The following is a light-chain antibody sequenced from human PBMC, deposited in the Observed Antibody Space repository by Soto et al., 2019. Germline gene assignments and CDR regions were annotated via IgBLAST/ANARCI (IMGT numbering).Light chain of an antibody. Sequence: EIVLTQSPGTLSLSPGERATLSCRASQNVGRNYVAWYQQKPGQAPRLLIFAASGRVTGIPDRFSGSGSGTDFTLTITRLEPEDFALYFCQQYGSSPPYTFGQGTTLEI. CDR2: AAS. CDR3: QQYGSSPPYT. J-gene: IGKJ2*01. CDR1: QNVGRNY. V-gene: IGKV3-20*01.